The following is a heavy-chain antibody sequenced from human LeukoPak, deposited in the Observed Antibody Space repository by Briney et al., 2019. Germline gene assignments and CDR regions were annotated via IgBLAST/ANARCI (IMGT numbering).Heavy chain of an antibody. CDR2: INHSGST. Sequence: SETLSLTCAVYGGTFSGYYWSWIRQPPGKGLEWIGEINHSGSTNYNPSLKSRVTISVDTSKNQSSLKLSSVTAAYTAVYYCARREAAGNAMRRRDWFDPWGQGTLVTVSS. D-gene: IGHD6-13*01. CDR1: GGTFSGYY. J-gene: IGHJ5*02. V-gene: IGHV4-34*01. CDR3: ARREAAGNAMRRRDWFDP.